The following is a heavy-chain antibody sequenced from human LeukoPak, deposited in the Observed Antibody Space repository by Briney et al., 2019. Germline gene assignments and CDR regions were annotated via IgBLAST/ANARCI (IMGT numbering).Heavy chain of an antibody. CDR1: GFTFTSYW. CDR3: ERDSSGWYYFDY. V-gene: IGHV3-7*01. CDR2: IKQDGSEK. J-gene: IGHJ4*02. Sequence: PGGSLRLSCAASGFTFTSYWMTWVRQAPGQGLEWVASIKQDGSEKYYLHSLKGPFTLSTDNAKNSPYLQKNSLRAEDRAVYYCERDSSGWYYFDYWGQGTLVSVSS. D-gene: IGHD6-19*01.